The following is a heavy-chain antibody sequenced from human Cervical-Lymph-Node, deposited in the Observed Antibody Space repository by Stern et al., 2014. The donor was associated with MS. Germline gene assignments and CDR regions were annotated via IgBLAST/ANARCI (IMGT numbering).Heavy chain of an antibody. Sequence: VQLVQSGGGVVQPGRSLRLSCAASGFVFRRYALNWVRQAPGKGLEWVALISYDGRYKYYPDSVKGRFTVSRDNSNNTVDLEMNSLRLEDTAVYYCAKGGSGSYLDWGQGSLVTVSS. CDR1: GFVFRRYA. D-gene: IGHD1-26*01. CDR2: ISYDGRYK. CDR3: AKGGSGSYLD. V-gene: IGHV3-30*04. J-gene: IGHJ4*02.